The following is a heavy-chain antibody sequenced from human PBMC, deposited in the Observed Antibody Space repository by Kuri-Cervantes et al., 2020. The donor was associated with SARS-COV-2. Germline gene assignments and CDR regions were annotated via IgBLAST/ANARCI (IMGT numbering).Heavy chain of an antibody. J-gene: IGHJ6*03. D-gene: IGHD6-6*01. CDR2: INHSGST. Sequence: SETLSLTCAVYGGSFSGYYWSWIHQPPGKGLEWIGEINHSGSTNYNPSLKSRVTISVDTSKNQFSLKLSSVTAADTAVYYCARGLIAARHYYYYYMDVWGKGTTVTVSS. CDR1: GGSFSGYY. V-gene: IGHV4-34*01. CDR3: ARGLIAARHYYYYYMDV.